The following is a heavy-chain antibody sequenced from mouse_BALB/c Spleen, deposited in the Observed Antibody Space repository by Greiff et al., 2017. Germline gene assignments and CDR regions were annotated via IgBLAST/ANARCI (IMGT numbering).Heavy chain of an antibody. CDR2: ISYSGST. V-gene: IGHV3-2*02. J-gene: IGHJ3*01. D-gene: IGHD1-2*01. CDR3: ARERDYYGYSAWFAY. CDR1: GYSITSDYA. Sequence: EVMLVESGPGLVKPSQSLSLTCTVTGYSITSDYAWNWIRQFPGNKLEWMGYISYSGSTSYNPSLKSRISITRDTSKNQFFLQLNSVTTEDTATYYCARERDYYGYSAWFAYWGQGTLVTVSA.